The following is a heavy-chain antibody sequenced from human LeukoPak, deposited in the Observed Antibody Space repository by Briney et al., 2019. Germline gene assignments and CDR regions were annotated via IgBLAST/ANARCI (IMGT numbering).Heavy chain of an antibody. V-gene: IGHV3-23*01. CDR2: ISGSGGST. Sequence: GGSLRLSCAASEFTFSSYAMGWVRQAPGKGLEWVSAISGSGGSTYYADSVKGRFTISRDNSKNTLYLQMNSLRAEDTAVYYCAKDQRITMVRGGPFDYWGQGTLVTVSS. CDR1: EFTFSSYA. D-gene: IGHD3-10*01. CDR3: AKDQRITMVRGGPFDY. J-gene: IGHJ4*02.